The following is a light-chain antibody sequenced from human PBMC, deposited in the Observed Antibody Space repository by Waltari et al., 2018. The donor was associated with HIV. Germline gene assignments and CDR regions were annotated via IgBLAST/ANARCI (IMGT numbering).Light chain of an antibody. V-gene: IGLV7-46*01. CDR1: SGGVARSHF. CDR3: LLSYGGVRV. J-gene: IGLJ2*01. Sequence: VVTQEPSLTVSPGDTVTLSCASFSGGVARSHFPYWFQLKPGQPPRTRIYDSEKRHPLTSGRFSGSLAGGRAILTLSGALPEDEAEYFCLLSYGGVRVFGGGTNLTV. CDR2: DSE.